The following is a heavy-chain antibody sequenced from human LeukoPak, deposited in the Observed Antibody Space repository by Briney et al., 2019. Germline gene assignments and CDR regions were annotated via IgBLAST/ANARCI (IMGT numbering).Heavy chain of an antibody. CDR1: GFTFSNAW. CDR2: IKSKTDGGTT. Sequence: GGSLRLSCAASGFTFSNAWMSWVRQAPGKGLEWVGRIKSKTDGGTTDYAAPVKGRFTISRDDSKNTLYLQMNSLKTEDTAVYYCTTVWNCGGDCSDSFDIWGQGTMVTVSS. J-gene: IGHJ3*02. D-gene: IGHD2-21*02. V-gene: IGHV3-15*01. CDR3: TTVWNCGGDCSDSFDI.